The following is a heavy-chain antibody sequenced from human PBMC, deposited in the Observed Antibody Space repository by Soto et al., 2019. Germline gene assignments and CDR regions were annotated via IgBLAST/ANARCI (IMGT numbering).Heavy chain of an antibody. CDR3: ARGDQVSGWANWFDP. Sequence: ASVKVSCKASGYTFTGYYMHWVRQAPGQGLEWMGWINPNSGGTNYAQKFQGWVTMTRDTSISTAYMELSRLRSDDTAVYYCARGDQVSGWANWFDPWGQGTLVTVSS. CDR2: INPNSGGT. J-gene: IGHJ5*02. V-gene: IGHV1-2*04. D-gene: IGHD6-19*01. CDR1: GYTFTGYY.